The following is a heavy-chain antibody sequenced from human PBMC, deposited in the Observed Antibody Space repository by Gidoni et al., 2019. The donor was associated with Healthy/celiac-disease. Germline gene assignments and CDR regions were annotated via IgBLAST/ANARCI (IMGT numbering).Heavy chain of an antibody. CDR1: GGSFSGYY. D-gene: IGHD6-19*01. CDR3: ARKMAGNRRDRFDP. CDR2: INHSGST. J-gene: IGHJ5*02. V-gene: IGHV4-34*01. Sequence: QVQLQQWGAGLLKPSETLSLTCAVYGGSFSGYYWSWIRQPPGKGLEWIGEINHSGSTNYNPSLKSRVTISVDTSKNQFSLKLSSVTAADTAVYYCARKMAGNRRDRFDPWGQGTLVTVSS.